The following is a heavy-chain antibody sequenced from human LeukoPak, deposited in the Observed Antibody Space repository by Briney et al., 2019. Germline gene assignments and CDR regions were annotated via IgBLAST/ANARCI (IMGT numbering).Heavy chain of an antibody. CDR3: ARIGQDYSSSWSALDY. CDR2: INPNSGGT. D-gene: IGHD6-13*01. Sequence: ASVKVSCKASGYTFTSYYMHWVRQAPGQGLEWMGWINPNSGGTNYAQKFQGRVTMTRDTSISTAYMELSRLRSDDTAVYYCARIGQDYSSSWSALDYWGQGTLVTVSS. CDR1: GYTFTSYY. J-gene: IGHJ4*02. V-gene: IGHV1-2*02.